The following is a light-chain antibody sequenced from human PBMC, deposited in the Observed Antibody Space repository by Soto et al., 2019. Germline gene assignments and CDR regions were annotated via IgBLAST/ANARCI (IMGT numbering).Light chain of an antibody. CDR1: QSISSY. V-gene: IGKV1-39*01. J-gene: IGKJ1*01. CDR2: AAS. Sequence: DIQMTQSPSSLSASVGDRVTITCRASQSISSYLNWYQQKPGKDPKLLIYAASSLQSGVPSRFSGSGSGTDFTRTLSSLQPEDFATYYCQQSYSTRRTFGQGTKVEIK. CDR3: QQSYSTRRT.